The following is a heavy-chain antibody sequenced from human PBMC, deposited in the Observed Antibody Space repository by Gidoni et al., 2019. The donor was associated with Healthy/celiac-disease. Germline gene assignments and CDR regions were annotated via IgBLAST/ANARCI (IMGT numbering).Heavy chain of an antibody. J-gene: IGHJ4*02. CDR1: GGSISSYY. D-gene: IGHD1-26*01. V-gene: IGHV4-59*01. CDR2: IYYSGST. Sequence: QVQLQESGPGLVKPSETLSLTCTVSGGSISSYYWSWIRQPPGKGLEWIGYIYYSGSTNYNPSLKSRVTISVDTPKNQFSLKLSSVTAADTAVYYCARVGIVGATTNFDYWGQGTLVTVSS. CDR3: ARVGIVGATTNFDY.